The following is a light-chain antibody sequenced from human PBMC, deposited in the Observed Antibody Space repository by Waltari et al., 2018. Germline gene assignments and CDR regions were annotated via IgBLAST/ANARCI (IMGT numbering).Light chain of an antibody. CDR2: DVS. Sequence: QSALTQPASVSGSPGQSITISCTGTSSDVGGYNYVSLYQQHPGNAPTLMIFDVSNRPPGVSNRFSGSKSGNTASLTISGLQAEDEADYYCSSYISSSTLEVFGGGTRLTVL. CDR3: SSYISSSTLEV. CDR1: SSDVGGYNY. J-gene: IGLJ3*02. V-gene: IGLV2-14*03.